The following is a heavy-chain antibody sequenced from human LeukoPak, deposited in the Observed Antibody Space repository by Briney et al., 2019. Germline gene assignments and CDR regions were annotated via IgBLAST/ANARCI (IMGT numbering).Heavy chain of an antibody. V-gene: IGHV1-2*04. J-gene: IGHJ4*02. CDR2: INPNSGGT. CDR1: GYTFTGYY. CDR3: ARDGSSSWSTVPDY. Sequence: ASVKVSCKASGYTFTGYYMHWVRQAPGQGLEWMGWINPNSGGTNYAQKFQGWVTMTRDTSTSTVYMELSSLRSEDTAVYYCARDGSSSWSTVPDYWGQGTLVTVSS. D-gene: IGHD6-13*01.